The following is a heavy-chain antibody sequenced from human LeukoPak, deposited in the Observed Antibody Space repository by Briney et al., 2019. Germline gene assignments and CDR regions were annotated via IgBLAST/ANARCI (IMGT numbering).Heavy chain of an antibody. Sequence: PSETLSLTCTVSGGSISSYYWSWIRQPAGKGLEWIGRIYISGSTSYNPSLTSRVTMSVDTSKNQFSLKLSSVTAADTAVYYCARGSRGMDFDYWGQGTLVTVSS. D-gene: IGHD2-8*01. J-gene: IGHJ4*02. CDR1: GGSISSYY. CDR3: ARGSRGMDFDY. V-gene: IGHV4-4*07. CDR2: IYISGST.